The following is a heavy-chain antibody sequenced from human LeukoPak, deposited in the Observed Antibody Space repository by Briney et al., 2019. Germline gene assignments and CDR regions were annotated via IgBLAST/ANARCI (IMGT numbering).Heavy chain of an antibody. J-gene: IGHJ6*02. Sequence: GGSLRLSCAASGFTFSSYGMHWVRQAPGKGLEWVAGIWYDGSNKYYADSVKGRFTISRDNSKNTLYLQMNSLRAEDTAVYYCARDHGDYRGVYYGMDVWGQGTTVTVSS. V-gene: IGHV3-33*01. CDR1: GFTFSSYG. CDR2: IWYDGSNK. D-gene: IGHD4-17*01. CDR3: ARDHGDYRGVYYGMDV.